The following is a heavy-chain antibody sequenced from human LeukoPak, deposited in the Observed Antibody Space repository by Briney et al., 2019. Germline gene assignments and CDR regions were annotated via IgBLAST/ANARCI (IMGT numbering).Heavy chain of an antibody. Sequence: GGSLRLSCAASGFTFSSHSMNWVRQAPGKGLEWISYIGISSGNTKYADSVKGRFTISGDKAKNSVYLQMNSLRVEDTAVYYCARDTKYAFDNWGQGTLVTVSS. CDR3: ARDTKYAFDN. CDR1: GFTFSSHS. J-gene: IGHJ4*02. V-gene: IGHV3-48*01. CDR2: IGISSGNT. D-gene: IGHD2-2*01.